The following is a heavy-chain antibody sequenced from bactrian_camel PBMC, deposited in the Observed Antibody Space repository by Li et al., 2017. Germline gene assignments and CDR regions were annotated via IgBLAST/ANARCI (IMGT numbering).Heavy chain of an antibody. Sequence: HVQLVESGGGLVQSGGSLRLSCVTSGFEFSPYWMDWARQAPGKGLEWVSLISGDSGRTYYVDSVKGRFTISQDHARNTLILEIDSLAPEDTAMYYCAASGPWRWDTDDGVTCDQWNRYNSWGQGTQVTVS. CDR3: AASGPWRWDTDDGVTCDQWNRYNS. D-gene: IGHD1*01. J-gene: IGHJ4*01. CDR2: ISGDSGRT. V-gene: IGHV3S1*01. CDR1: GFEFSPYW.